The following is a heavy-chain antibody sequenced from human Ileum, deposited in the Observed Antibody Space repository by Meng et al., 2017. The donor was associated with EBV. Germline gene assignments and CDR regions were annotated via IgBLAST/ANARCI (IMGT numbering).Heavy chain of an antibody. J-gene: IGHJ4*02. CDR1: GDSMSSSNYY. Sequence: HLRRQDAGPGLVRPSGTLSLTCSVSGDSMSSSNYYWGWIRQSPGKALECIGTIFYRGNTFYNPSLKTRLTISVDTSKNEFSLNLKSVTAADTAVYYCVSAYDYGDYEAFAYWGLGSLVTVSS. CDR3: VSAYDYGDYEAFAY. D-gene: IGHD4-17*01. CDR2: IFYRGNT. V-gene: IGHV4-39*07.